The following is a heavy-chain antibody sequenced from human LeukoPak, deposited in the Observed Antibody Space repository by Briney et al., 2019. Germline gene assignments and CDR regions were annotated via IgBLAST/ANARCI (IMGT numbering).Heavy chain of an antibody. D-gene: IGHD3-16*01. CDR3: ARRGGDFHTGIVFDN. J-gene: IGHJ4*02. CDR1: GGSIGSSLYQ. CDR2: IYSGST. Sequence: SETLSLTCAVSGGSIGSSLYQWGWIRQPPGKGLEWIGNIYSGSTNYSPSLKSRVTISVDTSKSQFSLRLTSVTAADTAVYYCARRGGDFHTGIVFDNWGQGTLVTVSS. V-gene: IGHV4-39*07.